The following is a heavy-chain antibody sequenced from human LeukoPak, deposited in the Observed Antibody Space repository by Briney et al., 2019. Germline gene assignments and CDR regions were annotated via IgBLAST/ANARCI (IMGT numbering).Heavy chain of an antibody. Sequence: SETLSLTCTVSGGSISSSSYYWGWIRQPPGKGLEWIGSIYYSGSTYYNPSLKSRVTISVDTSKNQFSLKLSSVTAADTAVYYCARDHYDSSGYYYGFDYWGQGTLVTVSS. CDR3: ARDHYDSSGYYYGFDY. J-gene: IGHJ4*02. V-gene: IGHV4-39*07. CDR1: GGSISSSSYY. CDR2: IYYSGST. D-gene: IGHD3-22*01.